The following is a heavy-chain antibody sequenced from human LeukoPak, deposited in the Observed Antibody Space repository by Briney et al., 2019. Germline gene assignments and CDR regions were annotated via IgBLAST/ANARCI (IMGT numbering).Heavy chain of an antibody. CDR3: ARFCTSCYSGNWFDP. V-gene: IGHV3-21*01. Sequence: KPGGSLRLSCAASGFTFSSYSMNWVRQAPGKGLEWVSSISSSSSYIYYADSVKGRFTISRDNAKNSLYLQMNSLRAEDTAVYYCARFCTSCYSGNWFDPWGQGTLVTVPS. CDR1: GFTFSSYS. D-gene: IGHD2-2*01. J-gene: IGHJ5*02. CDR2: ISSSSSYI.